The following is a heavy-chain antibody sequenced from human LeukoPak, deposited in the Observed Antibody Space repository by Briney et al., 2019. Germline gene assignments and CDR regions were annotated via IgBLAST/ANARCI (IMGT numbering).Heavy chain of an antibody. CDR1: GFILTDYG. D-gene: IGHD4-17*01. CDR3: AKVGRNYGDYNGWFDP. CDR2: MSYDGGNK. J-gene: IGHJ5*02. V-gene: IGHV3-30*18. Sequence: GRPLRLSCAASGFILTDYGMQWVRQAPGKGLDWVAFMSYDGGNKYYADSVKGRFTISRDNSKNTLYLQMNTLRAEDTAVYYCAKVGRNYGDYNGWFDPWGQGTLVSASS.